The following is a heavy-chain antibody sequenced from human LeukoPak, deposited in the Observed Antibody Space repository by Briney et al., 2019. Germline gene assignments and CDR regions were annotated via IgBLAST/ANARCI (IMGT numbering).Heavy chain of an antibody. J-gene: IGHJ5*02. CDR2: ISAYNGNT. V-gene: IGHV1-18*01. D-gene: IGHD6-19*01. CDR1: GYTFTSYG. CDR3: ARESGGSGWPYNWFDP. Sequence: PGASVKVSCKASGYTFTSYGISWVRQAPGQGLEWMGWISAYNGNTNYAQKLQGRVTMTTNTSTSTAYMELRSLRSDDTAVYYCARESGGSGWPYNWFDPWGQGTLVTVSS.